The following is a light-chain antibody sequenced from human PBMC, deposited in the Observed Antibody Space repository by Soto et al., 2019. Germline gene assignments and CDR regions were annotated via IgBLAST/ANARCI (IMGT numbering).Light chain of an antibody. Sequence: EIVMTQSPATLSVSPGERATLSCRASQSVSSNLAWSQQKPGQAPRLLIYGASTGSTGIPARFSGSGSGTEFPLTISSLQSEDFAVYYCQQYNNWPNTFGQGTTVEIK. J-gene: IGKJ1*01. CDR3: QQYNNWPNT. CDR2: GAS. V-gene: IGKV3-15*01. CDR1: QSVSSN.